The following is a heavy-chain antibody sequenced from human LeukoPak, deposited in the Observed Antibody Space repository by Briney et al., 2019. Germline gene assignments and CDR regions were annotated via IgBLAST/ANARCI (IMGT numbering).Heavy chain of an antibody. V-gene: IGHV4-59*01. CDR1: SGSISSYY. CDR3: ARGLRFLEWLPDY. D-gene: IGHD3-3*01. J-gene: IGHJ4*02. Sequence: SETLSLTCTVSSGSISSYYWGWIRQPPGKGLEWIGYIYYSGSTNYNPSLKSRVTISVDTSKNQFSLKLSSVTAADTAVYYCARGLRFLEWLPDYWGQGTLVTVSS. CDR2: IYYSGST.